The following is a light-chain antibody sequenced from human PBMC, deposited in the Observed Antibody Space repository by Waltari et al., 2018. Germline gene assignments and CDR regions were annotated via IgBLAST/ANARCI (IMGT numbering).Light chain of an antibody. J-gene: IGKJ2*01. CDR3: QQSFSAPYT. V-gene: IGKV1-39*01. CDR2: GAS. Sequence: DIQMTQSPSSLSASVGDRVTITCRANQSITIYLNWYQQSPQKAPKLLICGASNLASGVPSRISGSGSVTDFSLSINSLQPEDFAVYYCQQSFSAPYTFGQGTKLEIK. CDR1: QSITIY.